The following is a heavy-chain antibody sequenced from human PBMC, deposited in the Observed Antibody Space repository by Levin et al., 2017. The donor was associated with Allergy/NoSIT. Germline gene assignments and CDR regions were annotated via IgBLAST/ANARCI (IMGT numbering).Heavy chain of an antibody. J-gene: IGHJ4*02. Sequence: GESLKISCKASGYTFTGYYMHWVRQAPGQGLEWMGRINPNSGGTNYAQKFQGRVTMTRDTSISTAYMELSRLRSDDTAVYYCARVRGGYCSGGSCWGQGTLVTVSS. V-gene: IGHV1-2*06. CDR3: ARVRGGYCSGGSC. CDR1: GYTFTGYY. D-gene: IGHD2-15*01. CDR2: INPNSGGT.